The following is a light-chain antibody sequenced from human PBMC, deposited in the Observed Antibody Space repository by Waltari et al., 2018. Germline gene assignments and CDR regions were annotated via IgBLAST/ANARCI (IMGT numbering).Light chain of an antibody. Sequence: LYRSNKKNYLACYQQKPVNPPKLLIYWASTRESGVPDRFSGSGSGTDFTLTISSLQAEDVAVYYCQQYYSTLPTFGPGTKVDIK. V-gene: IGKV4-1*01. CDR3: QQYYSTLPT. J-gene: IGKJ3*01. CDR2: WAS. CDR1: LYRSNKKNY.